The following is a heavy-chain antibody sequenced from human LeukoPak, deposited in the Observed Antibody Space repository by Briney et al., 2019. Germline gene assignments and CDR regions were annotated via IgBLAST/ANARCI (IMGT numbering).Heavy chain of an antibody. CDR2: IYHSGRT. Sequence: SETLSLTCTVSGYSISSGYYWGWIRQPPGKGLEWIGSIYHSGRTFYNPSLKSRVTISVDTSKNQFSLKLTTVTAADTAVYYCARLYLPAKRFGYWGQGNLVNVSS. CDR3: ARLYLPAKRFGY. CDR1: GYSISSGYY. D-gene: IGHD5/OR15-5a*01. V-gene: IGHV4-38-2*02. J-gene: IGHJ4*01.